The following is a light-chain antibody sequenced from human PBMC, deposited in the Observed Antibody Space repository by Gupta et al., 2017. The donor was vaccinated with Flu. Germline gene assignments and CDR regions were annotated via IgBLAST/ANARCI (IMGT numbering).Light chain of an antibody. Sequence: GERATLSGRASQSVSSNLAWYQQKPGQAPRLLIYGASTRATGIPARFSGSGSGTEFTLTISSLQSEDFAVYYCQQYNNWLVTFGQGTKLEIK. V-gene: IGKV3-15*01. CDR1: QSVSSN. CDR2: GAS. J-gene: IGKJ2*01. CDR3: QQYNNWLVT.